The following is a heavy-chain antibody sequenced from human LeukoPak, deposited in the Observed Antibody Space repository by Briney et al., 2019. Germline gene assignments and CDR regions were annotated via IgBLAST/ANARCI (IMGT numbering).Heavy chain of an antibody. Sequence: SETLSLTCTGSGGSISSYYWSWIRQPPGKGLEWVGCIDDSGSTNYNPSLKSRVTMSVDTSKNQFSLKLSSVTAADTAMYYCARVVIRRFDLWGRGTLVTVSS. D-gene: IGHD4-17*01. V-gene: IGHV4-59*01. CDR2: IDDSGST. CDR3: ARVVIRRFDL. J-gene: IGHJ2*01. CDR1: GGSISSYY.